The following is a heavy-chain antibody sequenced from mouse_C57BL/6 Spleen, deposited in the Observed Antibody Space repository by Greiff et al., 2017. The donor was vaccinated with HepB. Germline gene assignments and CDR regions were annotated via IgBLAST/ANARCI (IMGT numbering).Heavy chain of an antibody. J-gene: IGHJ4*01. D-gene: IGHD2-3*01. CDR2: INPNNGGT. Sequence: QLQQSGPELVKPGASVKISCKASGYTFTDYYMNWVKQSHGKSLEWIGDINPNNGGTSYNQKFKGKATLTVDKSSSTAYMELRSLTSEDSAVYYCARGYGDGYRYYYAMDYWGQGTSVTVSS. V-gene: IGHV1-26*01. CDR1: GYTFTDYY. CDR3: ARGYGDGYRYYYAMDY.